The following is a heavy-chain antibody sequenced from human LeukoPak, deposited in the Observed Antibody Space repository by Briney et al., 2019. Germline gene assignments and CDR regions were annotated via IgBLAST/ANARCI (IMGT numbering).Heavy chain of an antibody. CDR1: GFTFSSYA. Sequence: GGSLRLSCAASGFTFSSYAMSWVRQAPGKGLEWVSAISGSGGSTYYADSVKGRFTISRDNSKNTLYLQMNSLRAEDTAVYYYANDQRVEYYDILTGYYGSRGLTSYWGQGTLVTVSS. J-gene: IGHJ4*02. CDR2: ISGSGGST. CDR3: ANDQRVEYYDILTGYYGSRGLTSY. V-gene: IGHV3-23*01. D-gene: IGHD3-9*01.